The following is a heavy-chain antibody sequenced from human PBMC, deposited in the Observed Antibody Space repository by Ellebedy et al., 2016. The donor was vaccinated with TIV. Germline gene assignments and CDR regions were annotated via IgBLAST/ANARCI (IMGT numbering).Heavy chain of an antibody. V-gene: IGHV4-59*01. CDR1: GDSISSSY. CDR2: MYSSGSGST. J-gene: IGHJ6*02. Sequence: MPSETLSLTCAVSGDSISSSYWSWIRQPPGKGLEWIGYMYSSGSGSTNYNPSLKSRVTISVDTSKNQPSLKLSSVTAADTAVYYCARVDGSGSYHYTMDVWGQGTTVTVSS. D-gene: IGHD3-22*01. CDR3: ARVDGSGSYHYTMDV.